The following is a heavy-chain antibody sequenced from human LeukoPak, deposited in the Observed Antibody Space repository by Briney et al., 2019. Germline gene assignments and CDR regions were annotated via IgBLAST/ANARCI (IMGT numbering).Heavy chain of an antibody. D-gene: IGHD3-22*01. CDR3: AREYGYDSSGYSPVAY. V-gene: IGHV1-2*02. CDR2: INSNSGGT. Sequence: ASVKVSCKASGYTFTGYYMHWVRQAPGQGLEWMGWINSNSGGTNYAQKFQGRVTMTRDTSISTAYMELSRLRSDDTAVYYCAREYGYDSSGYSPVAYWGQGTLVTVSS. CDR1: GYTFTGYY. J-gene: IGHJ4*02.